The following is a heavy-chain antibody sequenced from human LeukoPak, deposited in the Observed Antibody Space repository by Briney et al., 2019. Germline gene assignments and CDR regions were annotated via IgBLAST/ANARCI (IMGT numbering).Heavy chain of an antibody. D-gene: IGHD3-3*01. J-gene: IGHJ5*02. CDR1: GGSFSGYY. CDR2: INHSGST. Sequence: EASETLSLTCAVYGGSFSGYYWSWIRQPPGEGLEWIGEINHSGSTNYNPSLKSRVTISVDTSKNQFSLKLSSVTAADTAVYYCARDSRRITIFGVVIGNWFDPWGQGTLVTVSS. CDR3: ARDSRRITIFGVVIGNWFDP. V-gene: IGHV4-34*01.